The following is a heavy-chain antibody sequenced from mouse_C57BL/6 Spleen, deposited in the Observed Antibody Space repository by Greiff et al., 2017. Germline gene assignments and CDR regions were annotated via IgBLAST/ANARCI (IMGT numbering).Heavy chain of an antibody. V-gene: IGHV1-20*01. D-gene: IGHD2-3*01. CDR1: GYSFTGYF. Sequence: VQLQQSGPELVKPGDSVKISCKASGYSFTGYFMNWVMQSHGKSLEWIGRINPYNGDTFYNQKFKGKAILTVDKSSSTAHMELRSLTSEDSAVYYCARWRDGYYAMDYWGQGTSVTVSS. CDR2: INPYNGDT. CDR3: ARWRDGYYAMDY. J-gene: IGHJ4*01.